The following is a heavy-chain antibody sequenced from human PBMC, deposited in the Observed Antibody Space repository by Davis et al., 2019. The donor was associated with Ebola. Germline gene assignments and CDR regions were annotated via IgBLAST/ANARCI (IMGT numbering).Heavy chain of an antibody. Sequence: GESLKISCAASGFTFSSYDMHWVRQATGKGLEWVSAIGTAGDTYYPGSVKGRFTISRENAKNSLYLQMNSLRAEDTAIYFCAPWTYSGILLDFWGQGTLVTVSS. V-gene: IGHV3-13*01. CDR3: APWTYSGILLDF. CDR1: GFTFSSYD. D-gene: IGHD1-26*01. J-gene: IGHJ4*02. CDR2: IGTAGDT.